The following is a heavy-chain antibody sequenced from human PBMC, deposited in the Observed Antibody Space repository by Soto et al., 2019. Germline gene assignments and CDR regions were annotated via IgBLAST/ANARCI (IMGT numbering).Heavy chain of an antibody. CDR3: AKDTYIVVVVAATHYYYYYMDV. CDR1: GFTFSSYA. CDR2: ISGSGGST. V-gene: IGHV3-23*01. J-gene: IGHJ6*03. Sequence: GGSLRLSCAASGFTFSSYAMSWVRQAPGKGLEWVSAISGSGGSTYYADSVKGRFTISRDNSKNTLYLQMNSLRAEDTAVYYCAKDTYIVVVVAATHYYYYYMDVWGKGTTVTVSS. D-gene: IGHD2-15*01.